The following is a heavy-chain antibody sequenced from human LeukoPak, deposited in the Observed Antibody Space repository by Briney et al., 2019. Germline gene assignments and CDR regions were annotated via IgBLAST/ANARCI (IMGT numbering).Heavy chain of an antibody. CDR3: AASSLCGGDCYSDY. D-gene: IGHD2-21*02. Sequence: GGSLRLSCAASGFTFSSYSMNWVRQAPGKGLEWVSSISSSSSYIYYADSVKGRFTISRDNAKNSLYLQMNSLRAEDTAMYYCAASSLCGGDCYSDYWGQGTLVTVSS. V-gene: IGHV3-21*01. CDR2: ISSSSSYI. CDR1: GFTFSSYS. J-gene: IGHJ4*02.